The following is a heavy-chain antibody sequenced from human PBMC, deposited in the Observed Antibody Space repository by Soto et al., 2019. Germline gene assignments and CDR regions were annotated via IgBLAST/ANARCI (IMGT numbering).Heavy chain of an antibody. V-gene: IGHV3-30-3*01. J-gene: IGHJ4*02. CDR2: ISYDGSNK. CDR1: GFTFSSYA. Sequence: GGSLRLSCAASGFTFSSYAMHWVRQAPGKGLEWVAVISYDGSNKYYADSVKGRFTISRDNAKNSLYLQMSSLRADDTAVYYCTRDPEALDFWGLGTLVTVSS. CDR3: TRDPEALDF.